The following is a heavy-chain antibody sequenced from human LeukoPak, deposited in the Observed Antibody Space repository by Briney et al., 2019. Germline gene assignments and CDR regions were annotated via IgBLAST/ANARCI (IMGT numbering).Heavy chain of an antibody. CDR1: GFTFSSYA. D-gene: IGHD7-27*01. CDR3: ARVGWGQDAFDI. V-gene: IGHV3-23*01. Sequence: GGSLRLSCAASGFTFSSYATSWVRQAPGKGLEWVSAISGSGGSTYYADSVKGRFTISRDNSKNTLYLQMNSLRAEDTAVYYCARVGWGQDAFDIWGQGTMVTVSS. J-gene: IGHJ3*02. CDR2: ISGSGGST.